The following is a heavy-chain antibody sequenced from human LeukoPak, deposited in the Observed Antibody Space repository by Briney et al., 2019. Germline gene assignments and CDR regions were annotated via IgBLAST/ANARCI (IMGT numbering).Heavy chain of an antibody. CDR3: ALPYFGAGVDAFDI. Sequence: SETLSLTCSVSGGSIGRATYYWGWIRQPPGKGLEWIGTMYYSGNTDYNPSLKSRITISVDTSKNQFYLRLTSVTAADTALYYCALPYFGAGVDAFDIWGRGTRVAVSS. V-gene: IGHV4-39*07. D-gene: IGHD3-10*01. CDR2: MYYSGNT. CDR1: GGSIGRATYY. J-gene: IGHJ3*02.